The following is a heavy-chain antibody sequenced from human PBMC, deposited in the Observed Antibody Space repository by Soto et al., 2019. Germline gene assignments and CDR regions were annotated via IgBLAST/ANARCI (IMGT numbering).Heavy chain of an antibody. D-gene: IGHD2-2*01. Sequence: GGSLRLSCVGSGFTFSSYGMHWVRQAPGKGLECVAVISDTGSSHYYAASVEGRFTISRENSKNTLSLHMDRLRVEDTAVYYCAKHRRGYCPDHSCYFGADYWGQATPVTVSS. CDR1: GFTFSSYG. CDR2: ISDTGSSH. V-gene: IGHV3-30*18. CDR3: AKHRRGYCPDHSCYFGADY. J-gene: IGHJ4*02.